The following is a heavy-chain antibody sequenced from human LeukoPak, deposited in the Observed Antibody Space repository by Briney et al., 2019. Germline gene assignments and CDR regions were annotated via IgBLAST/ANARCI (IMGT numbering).Heavy chain of an antibody. Sequence: SETLSLTCAVNGGSFSGYYWNWIRQPPGKRLEWIGSIFYDGSPDYNPSLKSRVTISVDTSKNQFSLKLSSVTAADTAVYYCVRDRGIVGALYYFDYWGQGTLVTVSS. D-gene: IGHD1-26*01. CDR3: VRDRGIVGALYYFDY. CDR1: GGSFSGYY. V-gene: IGHV4-34*12. J-gene: IGHJ4*02. CDR2: IFYDGSP.